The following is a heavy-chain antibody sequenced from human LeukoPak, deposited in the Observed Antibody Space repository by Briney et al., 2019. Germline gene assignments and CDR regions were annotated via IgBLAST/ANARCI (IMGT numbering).Heavy chain of an antibody. CDR1: GGSISSSSYY. CDR3: ARAPISYCGGDCYIILGIDP. CDR2: IYHSGST. Sequence: SETLSLTCTVSGGSISSSSYYWGWIRQPPGKGLEWIGSIYHSGSTYYNPSLKSRVTISVDTSKNQFSLKLSSVTAADTAVYYCARAPISYCGGDCYIILGIDPWGQGTLVTVSS. D-gene: IGHD2-21*02. J-gene: IGHJ5*02. V-gene: IGHV4-39*07.